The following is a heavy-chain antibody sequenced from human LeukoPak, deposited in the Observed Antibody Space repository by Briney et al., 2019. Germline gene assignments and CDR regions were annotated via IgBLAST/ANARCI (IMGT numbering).Heavy chain of an antibody. J-gene: IGHJ4*02. CDR3: ARSPPYYYDSSGYYPAKEYYFDY. Sequence: EASVKVSCKASGYTFTSYGISWVRQAPGQGLEWMGWISAYNGNTNYAQKLQGRVTMTTDTSTSTAYMELRSLRSDDTAVYYCARSPPYYYDSSGYYPAKEYYFDYWGQGTLVTVSS. CDR2: ISAYNGNT. V-gene: IGHV1-18*01. CDR1: GYTFTSYG. D-gene: IGHD3-22*01.